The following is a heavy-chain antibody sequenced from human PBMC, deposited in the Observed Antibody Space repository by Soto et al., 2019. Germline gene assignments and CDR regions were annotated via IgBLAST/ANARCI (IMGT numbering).Heavy chain of an antibody. J-gene: IGHJ6*02. Sequence: QVQLQESGPGLVKPSQTLSLTCTVSGGSISSGDYYWSWIRQPPGKGLEWIGYIYYSGSTYYNPSLQSRVTISVDTSKNQFYLKLSYVTAADPAVYYCARARPVTIFGVVTTDYYGMDVWGQGTTVTVSS. V-gene: IGHV4-30-4*01. CDR1: GGSISSGDYY. CDR2: IYYSGST. CDR3: ARARPVTIFGVVTTDYYGMDV. D-gene: IGHD3-3*01.